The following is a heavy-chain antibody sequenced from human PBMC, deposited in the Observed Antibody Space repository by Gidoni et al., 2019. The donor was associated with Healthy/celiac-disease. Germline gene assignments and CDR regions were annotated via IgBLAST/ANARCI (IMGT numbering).Heavy chain of an antibody. CDR1: GGSISSGDYY. Sequence: QVQLQESGPGLVQPSQTLSLTCTVSGGSISSGDYYWCWIRQPPGKGLRWIGYISSSGSTYYNPSLKSRVTIAVDTSKNQFSLKLSAVTAADTAVYYCARVASDYYGSGSYSFDYWGQGTLVTVSS. CDR2: ISSSGST. J-gene: IGHJ4*02. D-gene: IGHD3-10*01. CDR3: ARVASDYYGSGSYSFDY. V-gene: IGHV4-30-4*01.